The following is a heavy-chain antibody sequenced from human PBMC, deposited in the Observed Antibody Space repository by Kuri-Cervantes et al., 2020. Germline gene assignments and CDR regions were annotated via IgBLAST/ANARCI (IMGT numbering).Heavy chain of an antibody. CDR1: GFTFNSYA. V-gene: IGHV3-30*01. D-gene: IGHD2-15*01. J-gene: IGHJ6*03. CDR2: ISFDGIYK. CDR3: ARGGYCSGGSCYQTAYYYYYMDV. Sequence: GGSLRLSCAASGFTFNSYAMHWVRQAPGKGLEWVALISFDGIYKRYADSVKGRFTISRDNSKNTLSLQMNSLRAEDTAVYYCARGGYCSGGSCYQTAYYYYYMDVWGKGTTVTVSS.